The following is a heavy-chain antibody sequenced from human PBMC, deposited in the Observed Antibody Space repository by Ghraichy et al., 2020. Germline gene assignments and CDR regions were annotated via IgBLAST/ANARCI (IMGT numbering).Heavy chain of an antibody. D-gene: IGHD5-24*01. CDR2: IDSDGGST. CDR1: GFSFTSYW. Sequence: LSLTCAASGFSFTSYWMHWVRQAPGKGLVWVSRIDSDGGSTTYADSVKGRFTISRDNAKNTLYLQMNSLEAADTALYYCARGHLSDGSIFFNSWGQGTLVTVSS. V-gene: IGHV3-74*01. J-gene: IGHJ4*02. CDR3: ARGHLSDGSIFFNS.